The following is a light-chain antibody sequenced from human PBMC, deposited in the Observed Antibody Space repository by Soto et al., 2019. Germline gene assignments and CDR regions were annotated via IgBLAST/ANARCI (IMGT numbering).Light chain of an antibody. V-gene: IGKV1-5*01. CDR1: EKINKW. Sequence: DNHLTRSPSGLSASVGDRGTITCRASEKINKWLAWYQQKPGKAPKLLISDASSLESGVPSRFSGSGSGTEFPLTICSLQPDDLATYYCQLCNSYPWRLGEGTKVDNK. J-gene: IGKJ1*01. CDR3: QLCNSYPWR. CDR2: DAS.